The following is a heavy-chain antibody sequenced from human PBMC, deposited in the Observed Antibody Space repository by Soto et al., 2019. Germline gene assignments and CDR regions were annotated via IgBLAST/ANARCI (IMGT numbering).Heavy chain of an antibody. D-gene: IGHD6-6*01. V-gene: IGHV3-53*04. J-gene: IGHJ4*02. Sequence: PGGSLRLSCAASGFTVSSNYMSWVRQAPGKGLEWVSVIYSGGSTYYADSVKGRFTISRHNSKNTLYLQMNSLRAEDTAVYYCARGPPVIADSSSSGSSYFDYWGQGTLVTVSS. CDR1: GFTVSSNY. CDR2: IYSGGST. CDR3: ARGPPVIADSSSSGSSYFDY.